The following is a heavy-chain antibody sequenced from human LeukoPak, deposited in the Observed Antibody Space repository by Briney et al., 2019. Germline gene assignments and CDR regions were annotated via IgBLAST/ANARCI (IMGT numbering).Heavy chain of an antibody. CDR2: TSCST. D-gene: IGHD3-9*01. CDR3: ASLAHYDILTGYYYYMDV. V-gene: IGHV4-4*09. J-gene: IGHJ6*03. Sequence: TSCSTNYNPSLNSRVTISVDTSKNQFSLKLSSVTAADTAVYYCASLAHYDILTGYYYYMDVWGKGTTVTVSS.